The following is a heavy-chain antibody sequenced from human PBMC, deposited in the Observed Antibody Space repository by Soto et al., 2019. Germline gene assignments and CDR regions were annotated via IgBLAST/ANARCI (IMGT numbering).Heavy chain of an antibody. CDR1: GDSISSGGYY. D-gene: IGHD3-10*02. Sequence: PSETLSLTCTVSGDSISSGGYYWSWIRQHPGKGLELIGHTYYSATSYYNPSLKSQVTISVDTSKNQFSLKLSSVTAADTAVYYCASRYVRRGVLTDVWGQGTTVTISS. J-gene: IGHJ6*02. CDR2: TYYSATS. CDR3: ASRYVRRGVLTDV. V-gene: IGHV4-31*01.